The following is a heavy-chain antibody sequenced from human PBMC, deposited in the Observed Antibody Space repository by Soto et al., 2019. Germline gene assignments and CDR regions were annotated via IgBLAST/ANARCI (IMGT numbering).Heavy chain of an antibody. CDR1: QFTFSVYT. D-gene: IGHD6-13*01. J-gene: IGHJ6*02. Sequence: EVQLVESGGGLVKPGGSLRLSCAASQFTFSVYTMHWVRQAPGKGLEWISSISTSGSQIFYADSVKGRFTVSRDNAKNSLILQMTGLKGEDTAVYYCASAAAAGALDQFYYGMDVWGQGTAVTVSS. CDR2: ISTSGSQI. V-gene: IGHV3-21*02. CDR3: ASAAAAGALDQFYYGMDV.